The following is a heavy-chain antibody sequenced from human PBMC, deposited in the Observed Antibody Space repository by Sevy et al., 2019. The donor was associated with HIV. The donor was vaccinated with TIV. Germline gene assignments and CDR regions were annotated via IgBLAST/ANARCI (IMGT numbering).Heavy chain of an antibody. Sequence: GGSLRLSCVASGFMFSNYWMSWVRQAPGKGLERVANIKRDGSEKYYVASVKGRFTISRDNAKNSLYLQMNSLRVEDTAVYYCARDCSSTSCLWGMDVWGPGTTVTVSS. V-gene: IGHV3-7*03. CDR1: GFMFSNYW. CDR2: IKRDGSEK. J-gene: IGHJ6*02. D-gene: IGHD2-2*01. CDR3: ARDCSSTSCLWGMDV.